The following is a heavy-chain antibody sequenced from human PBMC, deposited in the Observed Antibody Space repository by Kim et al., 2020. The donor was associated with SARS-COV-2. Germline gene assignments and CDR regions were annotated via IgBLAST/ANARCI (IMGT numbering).Heavy chain of an antibody. CDR3: ARDYRGGIAVAGDFDY. CDR2: INWNGGST. CDR1: GFTFDDYG. D-gene: IGHD6-19*01. J-gene: IGHJ4*02. V-gene: IGHV3-20*01. Sequence: GGSLRLSCAASGFTFDDYGMSWVRQAPGKGLEWVSGINWNGGSTGYADSVKGRFTISRDNAKNSLYLQMNSLRAEDTALYHCARDYRGGIAVAGDFDYWGQGTLVTVSS.